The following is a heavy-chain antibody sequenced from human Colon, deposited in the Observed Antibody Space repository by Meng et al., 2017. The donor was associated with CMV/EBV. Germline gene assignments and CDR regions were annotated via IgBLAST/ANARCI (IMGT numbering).Heavy chain of an antibody. CDR3: ARDGSGWNLYGMDV. Sequence: GGSLRLSCAASEVPVSSHYMSWVRRSPGKGLEWVSVIYTSGTTYYADSVKDRFTISRDNSKNTLYLQMNSLRADDTAVYYCARDGSGWNLYGMDVWGQGTTVTVSS. CDR2: IYTSGTT. D-gene: IGHD6-19*01. J-gene: IGHJ6*02. CDR1: EVPVSSHY. V-gene: IGHV3-66*03.